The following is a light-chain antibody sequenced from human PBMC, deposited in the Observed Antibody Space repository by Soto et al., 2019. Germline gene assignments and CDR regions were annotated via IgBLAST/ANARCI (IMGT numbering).Light chain of an antibody. Sequence: VLTQSPSTLSLSPGERATLSCRASESVSSTSLAWYQQKPGQAPRLLMYGVSSRATGIPDRFSGSGSGTDFTLTINRLEPEDFAVYFCQQYDNSVWTFGQGTKV. CDR3: QQYDNSVWT. J-gene: IGKJ1*01. CDR1: ESVSSTS. V-gene: IGKV3-20*01. CDR2: GVS.